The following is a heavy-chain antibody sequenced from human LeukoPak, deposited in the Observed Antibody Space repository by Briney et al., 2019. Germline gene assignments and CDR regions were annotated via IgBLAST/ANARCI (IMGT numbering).Heavy chain of an antibody. V-gene: IGHV3-48*02. D-gene: IGHD3-9*01. CDR1: GFTFSSYS. Sequence: GGSLRLSCAASGFTFSSYSMNWVRQAPGKGLEWVSYISSSSSTIYYADSVKGRFTISRDNAKNSLYLQMNSLRDEDTAVYYCAKVVTYDYDILTYYFDYWGQGTLVTVSS. CDR3: AKVVTYDYDILTYYFDY. CDR2: ISSSSSTI. J-gene: IGHJ4*02.